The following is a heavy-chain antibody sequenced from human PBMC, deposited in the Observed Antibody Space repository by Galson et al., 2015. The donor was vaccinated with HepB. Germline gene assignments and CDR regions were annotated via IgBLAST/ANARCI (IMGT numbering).Heavy chain of an antibody. CDR1: VFTFRSYW. J-gene: IGHJ4*02. CDR3: ARASPTAIVVVPAAHFDY. Sequence: SLRLSCAASVFTFRSYWMSWVRQAPGKGLEWVANIKQDGSEKYYVDSVKGRFTISRDNAKNSLYLQMNSLRAEDTAVYYCARASPTAIVVVPAAHFDYWGQGTLVTVSS. D-gene: IGHD2-2*01. CDR2: IKQDGSEK. V-gene: IGHV3-7*03.